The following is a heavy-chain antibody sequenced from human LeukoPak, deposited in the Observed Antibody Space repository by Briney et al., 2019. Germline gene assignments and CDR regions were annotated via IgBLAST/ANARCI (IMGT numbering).Heavy chain of an antibody. J-gene: IGHJ4*02. Sequence: SETLSLTCTVSGGSISNYYWSWIRQPPGKGLEWIGYIYYSGSTNYNPSLKSRVTISIDTSKNQFSLKLSSVTAADTAVYYCARRQYTGYDLDYWGQGTLVTVSS. V-gene: IGHV4-59*08. D-gene: IGHD5-12*01. CDR1: GGSISNYY. CDR3: ARRQYTGYDLDY. CDR2: IYYSGST.